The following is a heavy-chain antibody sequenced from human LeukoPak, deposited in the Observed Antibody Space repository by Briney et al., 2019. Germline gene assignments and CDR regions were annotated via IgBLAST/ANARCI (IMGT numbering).Heavy chain of an antibody. CDR2: IYSGGST. J-gene: IGHJ6*03. CDR3: ARVITTFGVVDVDYYMDV. Sequence: PGGTLRLSCAASGCTFNRKYMNWVRQAPGKGLEGVAVIYSGGSTYYTDSVKGRFTISRDKSKNTLNLQINSLRAEDTAVYYCARVITTFGVVDVDYYMDVWGKGTTVTVSS. CDR1: GCTFNRKY. V-gene: IGHV3-66*02. D-gene: IGHD3-3*01.